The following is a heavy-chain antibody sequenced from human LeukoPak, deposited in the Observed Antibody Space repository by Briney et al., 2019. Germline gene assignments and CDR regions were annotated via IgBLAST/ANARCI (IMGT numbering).Heavy chain of an antibody. Sequence: PSETLSLTCTVSGGSISSYYWSWIRQPPGKGLEWIGYIYYSGSSNYNPSLKSRVTISVDTSKNQFSLKLSSVTAADTAVYYCARRSPVGSYVSGSYYYYGMDVWGQGTTVTVSS. CDR1: GGSISSYY. J-gene: IGHJ6*02. D-gene: IGHD1-26*01. V-gene: IGHV4-59*08. CDR2: IYYSGSS. CDR3: ARRSPVGSYVSGSYYYYGMDV.